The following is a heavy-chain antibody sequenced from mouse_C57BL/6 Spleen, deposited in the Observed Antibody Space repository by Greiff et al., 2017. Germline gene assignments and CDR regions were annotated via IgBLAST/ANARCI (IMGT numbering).Heavy chain of an antibody. J-gene: IGHJ3*01. D-gene: IGHD2-5*01. V-gene: IGHV5-4*01. CDR1: GFTFSSYA. CDR3: ARDDYSKGFAY. CDR2: ISDGGSYT. Sequence: EVQVVESGGGLVKPGGSLKLSCAASGFTFSSYAMSWVRQTPEKRLEWVATISDGGSYTYYPDNVKGRFTISRDNAKNNLYLQRSHLKSEDTAMYYCARDDYSKGFAYWGQGTLVTVSA.